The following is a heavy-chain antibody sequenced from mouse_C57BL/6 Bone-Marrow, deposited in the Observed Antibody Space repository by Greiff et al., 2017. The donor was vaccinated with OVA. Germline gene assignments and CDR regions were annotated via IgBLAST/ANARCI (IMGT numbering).Heavy chain of an antibody. Sequence: QVQLKESGAELARPGASVKLSCKASGYTFTSYGISWVKQRTGQGLEWIGEIYPRSGNTYYNEKFKGKATLTADKSSSTAYMGLRSLTSEDSAVYFCARVGGSMVTYAMDYWGQGTSVTVSS. CDR2: IYPRSGNT. CDR3: ARVGGSMVTYAMDY. D-gene: IGHD2-2*01. CDR1: GYTFTSYG. V-gene: IGHV1-81*01. J-gene: IGHJ4*01.